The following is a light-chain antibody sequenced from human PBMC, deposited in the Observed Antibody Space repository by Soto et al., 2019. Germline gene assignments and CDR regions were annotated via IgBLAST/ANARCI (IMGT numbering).Light chain of an antibody. CDR3: QEYIQWPPGM. V-gene: IGKV3-15*01. CDR2: DTS. Sequence: DIVVTQSPATLSASPWARVTLSCRASQFVSSRLAWYQRRPGQVPRLLIYDTSTRAPGISARFSGSGSGTEFTLTISSLQSEDFAVYYCQEYIQWPPGMFGPGTTVDIK. J-gene: IGKJ1*01. CDR1: QFVSSR.